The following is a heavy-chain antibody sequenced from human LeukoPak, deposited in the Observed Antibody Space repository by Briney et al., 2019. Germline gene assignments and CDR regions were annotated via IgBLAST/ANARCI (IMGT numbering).Heavy chain of an antibody. Sequence: GRSLRLSCAASGFPFSSYAMHWVRQAPGKGLEWVAVISYDGSNKYYADSVKGRFTISRDNSKNTLYLQMNSLRAEDTAVYYCARDPNYSGYLYYFDYWGQGTLVTVSS. J-gene: IGHJ4*02. D-gene: IGHD5-12*01. CDR1: GFPFSSYA. V-gene: IGHV3-30-3*01. CDR3: ARDPNYSGYLYYFDY. CDR2: ISYDGSNK.